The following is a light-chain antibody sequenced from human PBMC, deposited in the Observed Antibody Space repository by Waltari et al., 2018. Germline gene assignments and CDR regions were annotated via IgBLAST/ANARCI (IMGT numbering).Light chain of an antibody. J-gene: IGLJ2*01. CDR3: SSYTSSSTYVV. Sequence: QSALTQPASVSGSPGQSITISGPGTSRHVGGYTYVSWYHQHPGKAPKLMIYDVSKRPSGVSNRFSGSKSGNTASLTISGLQAEDEADYYCSSYTSSSTYVVFGGGTKLTVL. CDR2: DVS. CDR1: SRHVGGYTY. V-gene: IGLV2-14*01.